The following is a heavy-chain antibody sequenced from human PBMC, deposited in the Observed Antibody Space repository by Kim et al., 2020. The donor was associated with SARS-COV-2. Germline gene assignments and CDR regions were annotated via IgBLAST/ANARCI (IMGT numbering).Heavy chain of an antibody. V-gene: IGHV3-73*01. CDR1: GFTFSGSA. J-gene: IGHJ4*02. Sequence: GGSLRLSCAASGFTFSGSAVHWVRQASGKGLEWVGRIKNKANNYATTYAASVTGRFTISRDDSNNMAFLQMNSLQTEDTALYFCATYGGNSAFDYWGQGTLVTVSS. CDR3: ATYGGNSAFDY. D-gene: IGHD2-21*02. CDR2: IKNKANNYAT.